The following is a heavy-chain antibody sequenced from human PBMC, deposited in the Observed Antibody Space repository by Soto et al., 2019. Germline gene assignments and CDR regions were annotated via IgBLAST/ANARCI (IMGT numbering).Heavy chain of an antibody. CDR2: ISYDGSNK. Sequence: QVQLVESGGGVVQPGRSLRLSCAASGFTFSSYAMHWVRQAPGKGLEWVAVISYDGSNKYYADSVKGRFTISRDKSKNTLYLQMNSLRAEDTAVYYCARDQHIVVVKTNDAFDIWGQGTMVTVSS. J-gene: IGHJ3*02. CDR1: GFTFSSYA. V-gene: IGHV3-30-3*01. D-gene: IGHD2-21*01. CDR3: ARDQHIVVVKTNDAFDI.